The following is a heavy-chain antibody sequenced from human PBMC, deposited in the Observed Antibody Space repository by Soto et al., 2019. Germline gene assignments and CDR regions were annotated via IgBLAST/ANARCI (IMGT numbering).Heavy chain of an antibody. Sequence: GGYLRLSCAASGFTFHSNSMTWVRQAPGKGLRWVSSISSGSSYIYYADSVKGRFTVSRDDAKNSLYLQMNSLRAEDTAVYYCATPLSSSWYSTPGYWGQGTLVTVSS. CDR3: ATPLSSSWYSTPGY. CDR1: GFTFHSNS. CDR2: ISSGSSYI. D-gene: IGHD6-13*01. J-gene: IGHJ4*02. V-gene: IGHV3-21*01.